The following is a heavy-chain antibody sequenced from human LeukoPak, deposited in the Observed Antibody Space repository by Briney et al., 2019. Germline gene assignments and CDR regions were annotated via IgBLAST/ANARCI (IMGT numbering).Heavy chain of an antibody. CDR2: INWNGGST. Sequence: GGSLRLSCAASGFTFSSYSMNWVRQAPGKGLEWVSGINWNGGSTGYADSVKGRFTISRDNAKNSLYLQMNSLRAEDTALYYCARVTYYDSLYYFDYWGQGTLVTVSS. CDR3: ARVTYYDSLYYFDY. CDR1: GFTFSSYS. V-gene: IGHV3-20*04. J-gene: IGHJ4*02. D-gene: IGHD5-12*01.